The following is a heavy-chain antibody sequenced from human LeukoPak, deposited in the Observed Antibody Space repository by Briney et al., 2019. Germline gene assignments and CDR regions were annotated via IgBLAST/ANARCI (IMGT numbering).Heavy chain of an antibody. D-gene: IGHD6-19*01. CDR2: IYYSGST. CDR1: GGSISSGGYY. J-gene: IGHJ4*02. Sequence: SETLSLTCTVSGGSISSGGYYWSWIRQHPGKGLEWIGYIYYSGSTYYNPSLKSRVTISVDTSKNQFSLKLSSVTAADTAVYYCAREIAVAGFYYFDYWGQGTLVTVSS. CDR3: AREIAVAGFYYFDY. V-gene: IGHV4-31*03.